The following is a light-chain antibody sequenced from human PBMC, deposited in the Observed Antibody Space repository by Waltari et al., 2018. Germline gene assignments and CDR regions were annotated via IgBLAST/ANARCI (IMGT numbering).Light chain of an antibody. J-gene: IGKJ2*01. CDR2: KIS. V-gene: IGKV2-30*02. Sequence: VVMTQSPLSLTVTPGQPASISCRSSHSLLHSDGNTYLNWIQQKPGRPPMRLIYKISRRESGVPYRCSGSGAGTDFTLNITRVETADVGLYYCVQGSKIPYTFGQGTKVDIK. CDR1: HSLLHSDGNTY. CDR3: VQGSKIPYT.